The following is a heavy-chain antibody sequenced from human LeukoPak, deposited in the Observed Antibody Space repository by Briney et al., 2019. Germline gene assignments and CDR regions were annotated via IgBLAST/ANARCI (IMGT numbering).Heavy chain of an antibody. CDR3: ARDAIATYYDFWSGYSAYYFDY. Sequence: ASVKVSCKASGGTFSSYAISWVRQAPGQGLEWMGGIIPIFGTANYAQKFQGRVTITTDESTSTAYMELSSLRSEDTAVYYCARDAIATYYDFWSGYSAYYFDYWGQGTLVTVSS. CDR1: GGTFSSYA. CDR2: IIPIFGTA. J-gene: IGHJ4*02. D-gene: IGHD3-3*01. V-gene: IGHV1-69*05.